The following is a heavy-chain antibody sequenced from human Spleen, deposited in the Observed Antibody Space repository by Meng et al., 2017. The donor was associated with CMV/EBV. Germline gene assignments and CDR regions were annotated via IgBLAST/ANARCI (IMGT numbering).Heavy chain of an antibody. Sequence: GSLRLSCTVSGGSISSYFWSWIRQPPGKGLEYIGHVYYSGSTNYNPSLKSRVTISVDTSKNQFSLKLTSVTAAGTAVYYCARVLSGGWEYDAFDVWGQGTMVTVSS. CDR1: GGSISSYF. CDR3: ARVLSGGWEYDAFDV. D-gene: IGHD2-15*01. J-gene: IGHJ3*01. V-gene: IGHV4-59*01. CDR2: VYYSGST.